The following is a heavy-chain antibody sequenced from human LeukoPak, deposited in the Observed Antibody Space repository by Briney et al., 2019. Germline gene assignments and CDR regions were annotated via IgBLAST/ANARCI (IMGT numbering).Heavy chain of an antibody. CDR2: INHSGST. V-gene: IGHV4-34*01. J-gene: IGHJ2*01. D-gene: IGHD3-10*01. Sequence: SETLSLTCAVYGGSFSGNYWTWIRQPPGKGLEWIGEINHSGSTNYNPSLKSRVTMSVDTSKNQFSRKLTSVTAADTAVYSCARGVKIGGVIMERWRGKKYWYFDLWGRGTPVTVSS. CDR1: GGSFSGNY. CDR3: ARGVKIGGVIMERWRGKKYWYFDL.